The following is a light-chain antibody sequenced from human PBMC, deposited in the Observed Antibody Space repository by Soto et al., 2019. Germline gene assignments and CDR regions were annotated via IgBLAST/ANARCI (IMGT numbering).Light chain of an antibody. CDR2: VAF. CDR1: QSIALS. Sequence: DIQMTQSPSSLSASVGYTVTMTCLASQSIALSVNWYQQKPGKAPKLLIYVAFTLESGVPSRFSGSGSGTEFTLTIRSLQSEDFEIYYCQPYNNWPLTFGGGTKVDIK. V-gene: IGKV1-39*01. J-gene: IGKJ4*01. CDR3: QPYNNWPLT.